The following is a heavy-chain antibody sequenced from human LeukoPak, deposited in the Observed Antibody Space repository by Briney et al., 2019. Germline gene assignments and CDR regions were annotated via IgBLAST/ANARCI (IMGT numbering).Heavy chain of an antibody. Sequence: SETLSLTCTVSGDSISSSLYYWSWIRQPPGKGLEWIGEINHSGSTNYNPSLKSRVTISVDTSKNQFSLKLSSVTAADTAVYYCASGLAVAGLGYMDVWGRGTTVTVSS. CDR2: INHSGST. CDR3: ASGLAVAGLGYMDV. CDR1: GDSISSSLYY. J-gene: IGHJ6*03. D-gene: IGHD6-19*01. V-gene: IGHV4-34*01.